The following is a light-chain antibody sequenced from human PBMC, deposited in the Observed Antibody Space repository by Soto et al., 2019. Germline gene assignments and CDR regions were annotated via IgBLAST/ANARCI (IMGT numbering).Light chain of an antibody. Sequence: QSVLTQPPSVSGAPGQRVTISCTGSSSNIGRGYDVHWYQQVPGSAPRLLLSGDNTRPSGVPDRFSGSRSGTSASLAITGLQAEDEADYYCQTFDSSLTISWVFGGGTQLTVL. CDR1: SSNIGRGYD. V-gene: IGLV1-40*01. CDR2: GDN. CDR3: QTFDSSLTISWV. J-gene: IGLJ3*02.